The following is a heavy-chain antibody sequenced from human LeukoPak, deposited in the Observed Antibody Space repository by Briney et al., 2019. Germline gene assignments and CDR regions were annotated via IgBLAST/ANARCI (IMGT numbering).Heavy chain of an antibody. Sequence: GGSLRLSCAASGFTLSYYGMHWVRQAPGKGLEWVAVISYDGSKKYYADSVKGRFTLSRDNSKNTLYLQMNSLRAEDTAVYYCTSGPPTYGYWGQGTLVTVSS. CDR1: GFTLSYYG. V-gene: IGHV3-30*06. CDR3: TSGPPTYGY. D-gene: IGHD3-16*01. CDR2: ISYDGSKK. J-gene: IGHJ4*02.